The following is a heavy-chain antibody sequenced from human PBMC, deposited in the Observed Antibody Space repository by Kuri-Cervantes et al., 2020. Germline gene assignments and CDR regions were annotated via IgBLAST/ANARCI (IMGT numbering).Heavy chain of an antibody. CDR3: ARFCSGGSCYDQGGY. D-gene: IGHD2-15*01. CDR1: GGTFSSYT. J-gene: IGHJ4*02. Sequence: SVKVSCKASGGTFSSYTISWVRQAPGQGLEWMGRIIPILGIANYAQKFQGRVTITADKSTSTAYMELSSLRSEDTAVYYCARFCSGGSCYDQGGYWGQGTLVTVSS. CDR2: IIPILGIA. V-gene: IGHV1-69*02.